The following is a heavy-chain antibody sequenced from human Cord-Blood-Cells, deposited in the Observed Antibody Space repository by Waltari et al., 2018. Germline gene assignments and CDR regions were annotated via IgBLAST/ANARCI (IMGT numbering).Heavy chain of an antibody. CDR2: INAGNGNT. CDR1: GYTFTSYA. D-gene: IGHD5-12*01. J-gene: IGHJ4*02. V-gene: IGHV1-3*01. Sequence: QVQLVQSGAEVKKPGASVKVSCKASGYTFTSYAMHWVGQAPGQRLEWMGWINAGNGNTKYSQKFQGRVTITRDTSASTAYMELSSLRSEDTAVYYCAREGGYSGYDFDYWGQGTLVTVSS. CDR3: AREGGYSGYDFDY.